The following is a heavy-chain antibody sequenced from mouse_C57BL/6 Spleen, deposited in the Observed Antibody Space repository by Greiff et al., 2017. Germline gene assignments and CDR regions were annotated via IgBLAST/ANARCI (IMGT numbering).Heavy chain of an antibody. Sequence: EVQLQQSGPELVKPGASVKISCKASGYTFTDYYMNWVKQSHGKSLEWIGDINPNNGGTSYNQKFKGKATLTVDQSSSTAYMELRSLTSEDSAVYYCARYGITGAWFAYWGQGTLVTVSA. J-gene: IGHJ3*01. V-gene: IGHV1-26*01. CDR2: INPNNGGT. CDR3: ARYGITGAWFAY. CDR1: GYTFTDYY. D-gene: IGHD4-1*01.